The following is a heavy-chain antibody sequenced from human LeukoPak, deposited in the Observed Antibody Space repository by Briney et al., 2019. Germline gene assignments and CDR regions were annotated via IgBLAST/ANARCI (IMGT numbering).Heavy chain of an antibody. Sequence: GGSLRLSCAASGLTFSTHWMTWVRQAPGKGLEWLANIGGDGGKKFYVDSVKGRFTISRDNADNSLYLQMNSLRVEDTAVYYCARVGARLGAFDIWGQGTMVTVSS. D-gene: IGHD6-25*01. J-gene: IGHJ3*02. V-gene: IGHV3-7*01. CDR3: ARVGARLGAFDI. CDR1: GLTFSTHW. CDR2: IGGDGGKK.